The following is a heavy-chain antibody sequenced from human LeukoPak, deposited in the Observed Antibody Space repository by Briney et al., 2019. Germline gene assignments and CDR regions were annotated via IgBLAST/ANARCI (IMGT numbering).Heavy chain of an antibody. V-gene: IGHV3-30*18. CDR3: AKEYYYDSSGYYYPDLDY. Sequence: GGSLRLSCAASGFTFSIYGMHWVRQAPGKGLEWVAVISYDGSNKYYADSVKGRFTISRDNSKNTLYLQMNSLRAEDTAVYYCAKEYYYDSSGYYYPDLDYWGQGTLVTVSS. CDR2: ISYDGSNK. J-gene: IGHJ4*02. CDR1: GFTFSIYG. D-gene: IGHD3-22*01.